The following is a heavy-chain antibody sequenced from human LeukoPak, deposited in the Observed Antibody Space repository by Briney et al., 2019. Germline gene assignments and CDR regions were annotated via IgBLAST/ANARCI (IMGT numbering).Heavy chain of an antibody. CDR1: GFTFSTYL. D-gene: IGHD2-15*01. V-gene: IGHV3-53*01. CDR2: IYSGGST. J-gene: IGHJ4*02. CDR3: ARDFIRCSGGSCRYYFDY. Sequence: GGSLRLSCAASGFTFSTYLMSWVRQAPGKGLEWVSVIYSGGSTYYADSVKGRFTISRDNSKNTLYLQMNSLRAEDTAVYYCARDFIRCSGGSCRYYFDYWGQGTLVTVSS.